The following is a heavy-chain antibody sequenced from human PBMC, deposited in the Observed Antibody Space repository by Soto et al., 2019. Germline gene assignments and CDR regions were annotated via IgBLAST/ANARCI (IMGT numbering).Heavy chain of an antibody. J-gene: IGHJ6*02. CDR1: GYTLTELS. CDR3: ATDLGPFPPLLPTIAAAGSPIDYYGMDV. V-gene: IGHV1-24*01. D-gene: IGHD6-13*01. Sequence: GASVKVSCKVSGYTLTELSKHWVRQAPGKGLEWMGGFDPEDGETFYAQKFQGRVTMSEDTSTDTAYMELSSLRSEDTAVYYCATDLGPFPPLLPTIAAAGSPIDYYGMDVWGQGTSVTVSS. CDR2: FDPEDGET.